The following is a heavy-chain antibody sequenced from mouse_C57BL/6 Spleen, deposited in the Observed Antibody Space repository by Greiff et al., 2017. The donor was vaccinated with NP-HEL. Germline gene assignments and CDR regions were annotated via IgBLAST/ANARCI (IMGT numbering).Heavy chain of an antibody. D-gene: IGHD2-1*01. CDR3: ARSPIYYGNPYYFDY. J-gene: IGHJ2*01. CDR2: ISSGGSYT. CDR1: GFTFSSYG. V-gene: IGHV5-6*02. Sequence: DVMLVESGGDLVKPGGSLKLSCAASGFTFSSYGMSWVRQTPDKRLEWVATISSGGSYTYYPDSVKGRFTISRDNAKNTLYLQMSSLKSEDTAMYYCARSPIYYGNPYYFDYWGQGTTLTVSS.